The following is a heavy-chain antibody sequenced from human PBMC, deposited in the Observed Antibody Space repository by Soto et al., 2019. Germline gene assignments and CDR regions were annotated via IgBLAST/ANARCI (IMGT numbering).Heavy chain of an antibody. CDR3: ARYSGWSSYNWFDP. J-gene: IGHJ5*02. CDR2: INPSGRTI. CDR1: CLTFSIFE. V-gene: IGHV3-48*03. Sequence: WGALDVSWVSSCLTFSIFEMNWIRHAQGKGPEWIAVINPSGRTISYADSVKGRFTICRDNAENSVYLQMSSLRGEDTAMYYCARYSGWSSYNWFDPWGQGTMVTVSS. D-gene: IGHD6-19*01.